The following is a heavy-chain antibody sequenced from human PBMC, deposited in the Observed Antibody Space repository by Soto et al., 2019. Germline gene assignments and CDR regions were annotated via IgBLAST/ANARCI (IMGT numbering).Heavy chain of an antibody. V-gene: IGHV3-48*03. D-gene: IGHD2-2*01. CDR1: GFTFSSYE. CDR2: ISSSGSTI. J-gene: IGHJ6*02. CDR3: ARVYCSSTSCYLGKDV. Sequence: PGGSLRLSCAASGFTFSSYEMNWVRQAPGKGLEWVSYISSSGSTIYYADSVKGRFTISRDNAKNSLYLQMNSLRAEDTAVYYCARVYCSSTSCYLGKDVWGQGNTVNVS.